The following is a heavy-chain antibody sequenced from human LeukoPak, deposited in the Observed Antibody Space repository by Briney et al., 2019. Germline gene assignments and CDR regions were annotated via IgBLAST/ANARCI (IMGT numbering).Heavy chain of an antibody. CDR2: MNQDESQK. V-gene: IGHV3-7*01. CDR1: GVTFSDFW. J-gene: IGHJ4*02. CDR3: ASFEYKYSF. Sequence: GSLRLSCEASGVTFSDFWMTWVRQAPGKGLEWVATMNQDESQKYYVDSVKGRFTISRDNAKNALFLQMNSLRGEDTAIYYCASFEYKYSFGGQGTLVTVSS. D-gene: IGHD2/OR15-2a*01.